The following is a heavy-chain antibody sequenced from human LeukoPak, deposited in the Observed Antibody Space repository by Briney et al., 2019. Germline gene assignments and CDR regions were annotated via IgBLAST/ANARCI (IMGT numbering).Heavy chain of an antibody. Sequence: PGGSLRLSCAASGFTFSSYGMHWVRQAPGKGLEWVAVISYDGSNKYYADSVKGRFTISRDNSKNTLYLQMNSLRAEDTAVYYCARAKLSKWEPASYYFDYWGQGTLVAVSS. V-gene: IGHV3-30*03. CDR2: ISYDGSNK. CDR1: GFTFSSYG. CDR3: ARAKLSKWEPASYYFDY. J-gene: IGHJ4*02. D-gene: IGHD1-26*01.